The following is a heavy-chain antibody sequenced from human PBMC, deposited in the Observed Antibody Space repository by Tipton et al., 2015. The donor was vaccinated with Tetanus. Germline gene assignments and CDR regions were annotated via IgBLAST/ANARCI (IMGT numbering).Heavy chain of an antibody. CDR2: ISAYNGNT. D-gene: IGHD3-22*01. V-gene: IGHV1-18*04. CDR1: GYTFTSYG. J-gene: IGHJ4*02. Sequence: QLVQSGAEVKKPGASVKVSCKASGYTFTSYGISWVRQAPGQGLEWMGWISAYNGNTNYAQKLQGRVTMTTDTSTSTAYMELRSLRSDDTAVYYCARDPPYYYDSSGRGNYFDYWGQGTLVTVSS. CDR3: ARDPPYYYDSSGRGNYFDY.